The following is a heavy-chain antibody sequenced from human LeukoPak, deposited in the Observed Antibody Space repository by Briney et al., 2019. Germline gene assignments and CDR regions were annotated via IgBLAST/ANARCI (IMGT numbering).Heavy chain of an antibody. V-gene: IGHV4-39*07. CDR2: IYYSGST. Sequence: SETLSLTCTVSGGSISSSSYYWGWIRQPPGKGLEWIGSIYYSGSTYYNPSLKSRVTISVDTSKNQFSLKLSSVTAADTAVYYCARTHSGWYDYWGQGTLVTVSS. D-gene: IGHD6-19*01. J-gene: IGHJ4*02. CDR1: GGSISSSSYY. CDR3: ARTHSGWYDY.